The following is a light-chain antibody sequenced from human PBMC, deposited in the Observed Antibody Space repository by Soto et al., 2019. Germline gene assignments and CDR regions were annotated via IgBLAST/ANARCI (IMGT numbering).Light chain of an antibody. CDR3: QQYKNWLALT. V-gene: IGKV3-20*01. J-gene: IGKJ4*01. CDR2: GAS. Sequence: EIVLTQSPGTLSLSPGERATLSCRASQSVSSSYLAWYQQKPGQAPRLLIYGASSRATGIPDRFSGSGSGTEFTLTISSLQSEDSAVYYCQQYKNWLALTFGGGTKVDIK. CDR1: QSVSSSY.